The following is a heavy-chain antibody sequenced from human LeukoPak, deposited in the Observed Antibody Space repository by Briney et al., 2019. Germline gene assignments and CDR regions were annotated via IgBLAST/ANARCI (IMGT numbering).Heavy chain of an antibody. J-gene: IGHJ5*02. CDR2: IYYSGST. D-gene: IGHD3-10*01. Sequence: SETLSLTCTVSGGSISSSSYNWGWIRQPPGKGLEWIGSIYYSGSTYYNPSLKSRVTISVDTSKNQFSLKLSSVTAADTAVYYCARRPLYYYGSGSYYNWFDPWGQGTLVTVSS. CDR1: GGSISSSSYN. CDR3: ARRPLYYYGSGSYYNWFDP. V-gene: IGHV4-39*07.